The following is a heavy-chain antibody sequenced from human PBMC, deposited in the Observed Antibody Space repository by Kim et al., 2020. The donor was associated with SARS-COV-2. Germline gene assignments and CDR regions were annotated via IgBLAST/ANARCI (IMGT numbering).Heavy chain of an antibody. CDR3: AKHQRCSSCWYVAFYY. CDR1: GGSLSSSSYY. D-gene: IGHD6-19*01. V-gene: IGHV4-39*01. CDR2: AYYIGNT. J-gene: IGHJ6*01. Sequence: SETLSLTCTVSGGSLSSSSYYWGWIRQPPGKGLEWIGTAYYIGNTYYNPSLKSRVTISVDTSKNQFSLKLGSVTAADTADYYCAKHQRCSSCWYVAFYY.